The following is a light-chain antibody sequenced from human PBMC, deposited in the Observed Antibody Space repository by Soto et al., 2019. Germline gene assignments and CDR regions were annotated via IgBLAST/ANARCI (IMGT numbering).Light chain of an antibody. CDR3: QQYNNWPFT. Sequence: EIVMTKYPATLSVSPGERVTLSCRASQSVSSNLAWYQQKPVQAPRLLIFGASTRAADIPPRFSGSGSGTEFTLTISSLQSEDFAVYYCQQYNNWPFTFGQGTRLEIK. CDR1: QSVSSN. V-gene: IGKV3-15*01. CDR2: GAS. J-gene: IGKJ5*01.